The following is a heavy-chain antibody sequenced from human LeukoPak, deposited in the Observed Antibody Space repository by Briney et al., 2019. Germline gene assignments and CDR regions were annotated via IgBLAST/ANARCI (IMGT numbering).Heavy chain of an antibody. CDR3: ARIYYGSGTYYNTIDY. D-gene: IGHD3-10*01. Sequence: GGSLRLSCATSGFAFSSYAMNWVRQTPGKGLEWISYISSSSRTVFYADSVKGRFTVSRDNARNSLYLQMNSLRAEDTAVYYCARIYYGSGTYYNTIDYWGQGTLVTVSS. CDR2: ISSSSRTV. J-gene: IGHJ4*02. V-gene: IGHV3-48*01. CDR1: GFAFSSYA.